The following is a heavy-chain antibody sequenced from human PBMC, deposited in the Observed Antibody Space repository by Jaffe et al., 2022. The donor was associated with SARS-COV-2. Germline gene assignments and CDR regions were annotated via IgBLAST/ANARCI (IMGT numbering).Heavy chain of an antibody. V-gene: IGHV4-39*01. J-gene: IGHJ4*02. Sequence: QLQLQESGPGLVKPSETLSLTCTVSGGSISSSSYYWGWIRQPPGKGLEWIGSIYYSGSTYYNPSLKSRVTISVDTSKNQFSLKLSSVTAADTAVYYCASQPYYYDSSGYGWGQGTLVTVSS. CDR2: IYYSGST. CDR3: ASQPYYYDSSGYG. CDR1: GGSISSSSYY. D-gene: IGHD3-22*01.